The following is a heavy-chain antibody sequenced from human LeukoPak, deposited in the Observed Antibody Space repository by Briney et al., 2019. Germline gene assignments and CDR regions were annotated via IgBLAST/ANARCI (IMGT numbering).Heavy chain of an antibody. CDR1: GYTFTGYY. V-gene: IGHV1-2*02. J-gene: IGHJ4*02. CDR2: IHPNSGGT. CDR3: ARNALRYFDWSTNYFDY. Sequence: ASVKVSCKASGYTFTGYYMHWMRQAPGQGLEWMGWIHPNSGGTNYAQKFQGRVTMTRDTSISTAYMELSRLRSDDRAVYYCARNALRYFDWSTNYFDYWGQGTLVTVSS. D-gene: IGHD3-9*01.